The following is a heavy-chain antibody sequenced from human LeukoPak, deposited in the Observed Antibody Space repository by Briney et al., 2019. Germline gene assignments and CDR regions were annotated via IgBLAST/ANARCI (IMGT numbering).Heavy chain of an antibody. V-gene: IGHV1-24*01. J-gene: IGHJ4*02. CDR1: GYTLTELS. D-gene: IGHD6-13*01. Sequence: ASVKVSCKVSGYTLTELSMHWVRQAPGKGLEWMGGFDPEDGETFYAQKFQGRVTMTEDTSTDTTYMEVSSLRSEDTAVYYCTGGSTWSLFDYWGQGTLVTASS. CDR2: FDPEDGET. CDR3: TGGSTWSLFDY.